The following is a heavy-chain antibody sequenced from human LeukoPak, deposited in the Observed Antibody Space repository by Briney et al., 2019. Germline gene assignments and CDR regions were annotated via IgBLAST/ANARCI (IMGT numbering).Heavy chain of an antibody. CDR3: ARSPAPYYDFWSGYYATRYYYMDV. J-gene: IGHJ6*03. Sequence: SETLSLTCTVSGGSISSYYWSWIRQPAGKGLEWIGRIYTSGSINYNPSLKSRVTMSVDTSKNQFSLKLSSVTAADTAVYYCARSPAPYYDFWSGYYATRYYYMDVWGKGTTVTVSS. CDR1: GGSISSYY. D-gene: IGHD3-3*01. CDR2: IYTSGSI. V-gene: IGHV4-4*07.